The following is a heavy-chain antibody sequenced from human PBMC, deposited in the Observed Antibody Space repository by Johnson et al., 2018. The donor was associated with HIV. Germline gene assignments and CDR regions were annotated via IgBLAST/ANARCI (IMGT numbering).Heavy chain of an antibody. CDR1: GFTFSSYG. CDR3: ARWGYSSSPLDAFDI. D-gene: IGHD6-6*01. V-gene: IGHV3-30*03. Sequence: VQVVESGGGVVQPGRSLRISCEASGFTFSSYGMHWVRQAPGKGLAWVAVISYYGSNKYYADSVKGRFTISRDNSKNTLYRQMNSLRAEDTAVYYCARWGYSSSPLDAFDIWGQGTMVTVSS. CDR2: ISYYGSNK. J-gene: IGHJ3*02.